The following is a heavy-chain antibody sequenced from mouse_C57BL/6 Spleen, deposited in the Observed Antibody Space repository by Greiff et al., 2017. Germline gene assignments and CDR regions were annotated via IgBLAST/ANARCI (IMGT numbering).Heavy chain of an antibody. CDR1: GYTFTNYW. CDR3: ARRGVMYYFDY. V-gene: IGHV1-63*01. D-gene: IGHD2-2*01. Sequence: VQLQQSGAELVRPGTSVKMSCKASGYTFTNYWIGWAKQRPGHGLEWIGDIYPGGGYTNYNAKFKGKATLTADKSSSTAYMQFSSLTSEASAIYYCARRGVMYYFDYWGQGTTPTVSS. J-gene: IGHJ2*01. CDR2: IYPGGGYT.